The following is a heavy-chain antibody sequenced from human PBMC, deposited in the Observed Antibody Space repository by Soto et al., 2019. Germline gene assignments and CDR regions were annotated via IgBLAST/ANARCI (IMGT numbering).Heavy chain of an antibody. CDR1: GYTFTSYG. CDR3: ARANDDYGDYVQYFDY. D-gene: IGHD4-17*01. V-gene: IGHV1-18*01. J-gene: IGHJ4*02. Sequence: ASVKVSCKASGYTFTSYGISWVRQAPGQGLEWMGWISAYNGNTNYAQKLQGRVTMTTDTSTSTAYMELRSLRSDDTAVYYCARANDDYGDYVQYFDYWGQGTLVTVSS. CDR2: ISAYNGNT.